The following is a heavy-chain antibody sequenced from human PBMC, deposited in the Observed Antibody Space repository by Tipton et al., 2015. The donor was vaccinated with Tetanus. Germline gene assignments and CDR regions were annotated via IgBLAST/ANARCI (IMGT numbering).Heavy chain of an antibody. V-gene: IGHV3-7*05. Sequence: SLRLSCAASGFTFSSYWMSWVRQAPGKGLEWVANIKQDGSEKYYVDSVKGRFTISRDNAKNSLYLQMNSLRAEDTAVYYCARPLRYCTNGVCNPGAFDPWGQGTLVTVSS. J-gene: IGHJ5*02. CDR1: GFTFSSYW. D-gene: IGHD2-8*01. CDR2: IKQDGSEK. CDR3: ARPLRYCTNGVCNPGAFDP.